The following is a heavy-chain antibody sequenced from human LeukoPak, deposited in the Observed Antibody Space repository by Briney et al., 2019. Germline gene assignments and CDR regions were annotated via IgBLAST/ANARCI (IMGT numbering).Heavy chain of an antibody. CDR1: GFTFSSYS. CDR2: ISSSSSYI. CDR3: ARGITDWWLHPDAFDI. J-gene: IGHJ3*02. D-gene: IGHD5-12*01. Sequence: KTGGSLRLSCAASGFTFSSYSMNWVRQAPGKGLEWVSSISSSSSYIYYADSVKGRFTISRDNAKNTLYLQMNSLRAEDTAVYYCARGITDWWLHPDAFDIWGQGTMVTVSS. V-gene: IGHV3-21*01.